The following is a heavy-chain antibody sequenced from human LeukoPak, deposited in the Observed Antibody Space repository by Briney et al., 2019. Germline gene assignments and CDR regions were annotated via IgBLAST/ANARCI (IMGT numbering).Heavy chain of an antibody. CDR3: AREVCGGDCYSPLDY. V-gene: IGHV3-48*01. CDR2: ISSRSNTI. D-gene: IGHD2-21*02. Sequence: GGSLRLSCAASGFTFSSYSINWVRQAPGKGLEWISYISSRSNTIYYADAVKGRFTISRDNAKNSLYLQMNSLRAEDTAVYYCAREVCGGDCYSPLDYWGQGTLVTVSS. CDR1: GFTFSSYS. J-gene: IGHJ4*02.